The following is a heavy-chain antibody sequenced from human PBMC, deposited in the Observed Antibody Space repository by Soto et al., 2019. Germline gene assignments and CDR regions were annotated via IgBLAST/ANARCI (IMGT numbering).Heavy chain of an antibody. D-gene: IGHD2-2*01. V-gene: IGHV3-23*01. Sequence: EVQLLESGGGLVQPGGSLRLSCAASGFSFNNYAMNWVRQAPGQGLEWVSTISDSGSTYYADSVKGRFTISGDHSKNTLYLQLKSLRAADTAVYFCAKDVGGHYCTPTSCLYFFHSWGRGTLVTVSS. CDR3: AKDVGGHYCTPTSCLYFFHS. J-gene: IGHJ4*02. CDR1: GFSFNNYA. CDR2: ISDSGST.